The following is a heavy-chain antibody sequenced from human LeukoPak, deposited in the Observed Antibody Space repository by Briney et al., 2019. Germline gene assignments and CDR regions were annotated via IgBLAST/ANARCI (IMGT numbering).Heavy chain of an antibody. CDR1: GGSFRSYY. CDR2: IYYTGTT. CDR3: ARGIGSFYYFDY. V-gene: IGHV4-59*01. D-gene: IGHD2-15*01. Sequence: SETLSLTCSVSGGSFRSYYWSWIRQSPGKVLEWLGYIYYTGTTNYNPSLKSRVTISLDTSKNQFSLRLTSVTATDTAVYYCARGIGSFYYFDYWGQGARVTVSS. J-gene: IGHJ4*02.